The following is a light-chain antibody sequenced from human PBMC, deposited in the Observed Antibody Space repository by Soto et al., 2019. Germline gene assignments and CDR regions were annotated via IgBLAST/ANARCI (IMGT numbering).Light chain of an antibody. V-gene: IGKV1-39*01. Sequence: DMEMTQSPSSLSAFVGHRVTITCRASQSISNYLNWYQHKPGKVPKLLIYAASSLQSGVPTRFSGSGYATDFTLTINSLQPEDVATYYCQQSYGTPLTFGGGTKIEIK. CDR2: AAS. J-gene: IGKJ4*01. CDR3: QQSYGTPLT. CDR1: QSISNY.